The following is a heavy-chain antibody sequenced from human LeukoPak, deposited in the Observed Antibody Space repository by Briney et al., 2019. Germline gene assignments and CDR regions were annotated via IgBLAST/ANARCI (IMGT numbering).Heavy chain of an antibody. CDR1: GFSFSTHN. Sequence: GGSQRLSRSASGFSFSTHNMHWVRQAPGKGLEFVSGITSDGENTDYLDFVKGRFTITRDNSKNTLYLHMTSLRPEDTAVYFCVKGRYGTGWDFWGPGTLVIVSS. V-gene: IGHV3-64D*06. CDR2: ITSDGENT. CDR3: VKGRYGTGWDF. D-gene: IGHD3-10*01. J-gene: IGHJ4*02.